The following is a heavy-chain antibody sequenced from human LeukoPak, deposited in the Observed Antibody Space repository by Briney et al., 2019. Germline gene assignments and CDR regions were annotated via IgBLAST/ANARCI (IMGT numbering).Heavy chain of an antibody. J-gene: IGHJ3*02. V-gene: IGHV3-74*01. Sequence: PGGSLRLSCAASGFTFSSYWMHWVRQAPGKGLVWVSRINSDGSSTSYADSVKGRFTISRDNAKNTLYLQMNSLRAEDTAVYYCARDSMGYGDYARYAFDIWGQGTMVTVSS. CDR1: GFTFSSYW. CDR2: INSDGSST. CDR3: ARDSMGYGDYARYAFDI. D-gene: IGHD4-17*01.